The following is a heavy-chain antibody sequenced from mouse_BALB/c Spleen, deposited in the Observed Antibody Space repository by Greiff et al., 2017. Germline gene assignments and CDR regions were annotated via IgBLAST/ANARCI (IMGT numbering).Heavy chain of an antibody. V-gene: IGHV14-4*02. CDR1: GFNIKDYY. CDR3: NADDRAFAY. D-gene: IGHD2-12*01. Sequence: VQLQQSGAELVRSGASVKLSCTASGFNIKDYYMHWVKQRPEQGLEWIGWIDPENGDTEYAPKFQGKATMTADTSSNTAYLQLSSLTSEDTAVYYCNADDRAFAYWGQGTLVTVSA. J-gene: IGHJ3*01. CDR2: IDPENGDT.